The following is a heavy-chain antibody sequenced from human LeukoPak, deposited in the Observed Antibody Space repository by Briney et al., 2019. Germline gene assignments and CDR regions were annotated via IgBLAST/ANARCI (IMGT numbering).Heavy chain of an antibody. J-gene: IGHJ6*03. CDR2: ISAYNGNT. V-gene: IGHV1-18*01. D-gene: IGHD6-13*01. Sequence: AAVKVSCKASGYTFTSYGISWVRQAPGQGLEWMGWISAYNGNTNYAQKLQGRVTMTTDTSTSTAYMEPRSLRSDDTAVYYCARGIAAAGYYYYYYMDVWGKGTTVTVSS. CDR3: ARGIAAAGYYYYYYMDV. CDR1: GYTFTSYG.